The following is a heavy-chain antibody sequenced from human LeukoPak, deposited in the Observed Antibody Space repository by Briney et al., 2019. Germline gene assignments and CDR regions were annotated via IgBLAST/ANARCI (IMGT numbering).Heavy chain of an antibody. CDR1: GGSISSSSYY. Sequence: SGTLSLTCTVSGGSISSSSYYWGWIRQPPGKGLEWIGSIYYSGSTYYNPSLKSRVTISVDTSKNQFSLKLSSVTAADTAVYYCASTITTIIGFDYWGQGTLVTVSS. CDR2: IYYSGST. J-gene: IGHJ4*02. CDR3: ASTITTIIGFDY. D-gene: IGHD3-22*01. V-gene: IGHV4-39*01.